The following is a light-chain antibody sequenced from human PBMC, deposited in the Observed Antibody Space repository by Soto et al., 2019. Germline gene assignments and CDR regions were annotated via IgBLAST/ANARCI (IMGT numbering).Light chain of an antibody. V-gene: IGKV3-11*01. CDR3: QQYNNWPAIT. CDR1: QSAYSSY. J-gene: IGKJ5*01. CDR2: AAS. Sequence: PGHRATLSCRSSQSAYSSYLSWYQQKPGQAPRLLIYAASNRATGIPARFSGSGSGTDFTLTISSLEPEDFAVYYCQQYNNWPAITFGQGTRLEIK.